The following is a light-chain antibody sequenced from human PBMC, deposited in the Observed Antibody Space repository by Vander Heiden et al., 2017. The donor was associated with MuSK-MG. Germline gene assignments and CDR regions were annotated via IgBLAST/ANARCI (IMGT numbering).Light chain of an antibody. Sequence: EIVLTQSPVTLSLSPGERATLSCRASQSVSSSYLAWYQQKPGQAPRLLIYAASSRATGIPDRFSGSGSGADFTLTISRLEPEDFAVYYCQQDGRSLYTFGQGTKLEIK. V-gene: IGKV3-20*01. CDR2: AAS. CDR3: QQDGRSLYT. CDR1: QSVSSSY. J-gene: IGKJ2*01.